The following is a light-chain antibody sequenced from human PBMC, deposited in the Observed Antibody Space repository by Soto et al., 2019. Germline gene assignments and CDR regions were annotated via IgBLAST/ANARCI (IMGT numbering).Light chain of an antibody. J-gene: IGLJ2*01. Sequence: QSALTQPASVSGSPGQSITIPCTGTSSDVRDYNYVSWYQRHPGKAPKVLIYEVRNRPSGVSNRFSGSKSGTTASLTISGLQPEDEADYFCSSYTTTYTLIFGGGTKLTVL. CDR1: SSDVRDYNY. CDR2: EVR. V-gene: IGLV2-14*01. CDR3: SSYTTTYTLI.